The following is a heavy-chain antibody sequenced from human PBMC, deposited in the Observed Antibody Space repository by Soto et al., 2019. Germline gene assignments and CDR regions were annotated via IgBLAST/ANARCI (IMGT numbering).Heavy chain of an antibody. D-gene: IGHD5-18*01. CDR3: ARPASEYNYGFDY. V-gene: IGHV1-46*01. CDR2: INPSGGSP. Sequence: QVQLVQSGAEVKKPGASVKVSCKASGYTFTNSYMHWVRQAPGQGLEWMGMINPSGGSPSYAHNFQGRVTMTLDTSTSTVYMELSSLRSEDTAVYYCARPASEYNYGFDYWGQGTLVTVSS. J-gene: IGHJ4*02. CDR1: GYTFTNSY.